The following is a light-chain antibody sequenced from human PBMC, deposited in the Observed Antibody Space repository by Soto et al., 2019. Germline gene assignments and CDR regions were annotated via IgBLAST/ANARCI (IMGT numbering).Light chain of an antibody. V-gene: IGLV2-14*01. CDR2: DVS. CDR3: ISYTTTTTWV. J-gene: IGLJ3*02. Sequence: QAVVTQPASVSGSPGQSITISCTGTSSDVGGYNFVSWFQQHPGKAPKLIIYDVSNRPSGVSNRFSGSKSGNTASLTISGLQAEDEADYYCISYTTTTTWVFGGGTKLTVL. CDR1: SSDVGGYNF.